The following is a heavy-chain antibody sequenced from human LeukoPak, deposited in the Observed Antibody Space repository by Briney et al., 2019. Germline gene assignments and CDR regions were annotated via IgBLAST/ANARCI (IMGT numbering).Heavy chain of an antibody. CDR1: GGSISSGSYY. CDR2: IHHSGST. J-gene: IGHJ4*02. V-gene: IGHV4-39*07. CDR3: AGTSSSGLVGGYYFDY. Sequence: SETLSLTCTVSGGSISSGSYYWSWIRQPAGKGLQWIGSIHHSGSTYYNPSLKSRVTISVDTSKNQFSLKLSSVTAADTAVYYCAGTSSSGLVGGYYFDYWGQGTLVTVSS. D-gene: IGHD6-19*01.